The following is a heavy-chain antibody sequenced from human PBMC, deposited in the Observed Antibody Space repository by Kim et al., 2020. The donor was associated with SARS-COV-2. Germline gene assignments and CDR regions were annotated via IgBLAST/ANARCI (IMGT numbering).Heavy chain of an antibody. D-gene: IGHD2-15*01. Sequence: SETLSLICTVSTGSIRTSSYYWGWVRQPPGKGLEWIGYIYYSGSTSYNPSLKSRVTISVDTSKNKFSLKLSSVTAADTAVYYCASYLVVAGTFDYWGQGTLVTVSS. CDR3: ASYLVVAGTFDY. CDR1: TGSIRTSSYY. J-gene: IGHJ4*02. V-gene: IGHV4-39*01. CDR2: IYYSGST.